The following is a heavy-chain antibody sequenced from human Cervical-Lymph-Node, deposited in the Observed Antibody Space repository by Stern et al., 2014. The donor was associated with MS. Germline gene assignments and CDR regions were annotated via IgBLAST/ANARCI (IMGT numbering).Heavy chain of an antibody. J-gene: IGHJ5*01. CDR2: IYHSGGA. D-gene: IGHD6-13*01. Sequence: QLQLQESGPGLVKPSETLSLTCTVSGVSISSYYWSWIRQPPGKGLEWIGYIYHSGGATSNPSLKSRVTMSVDTSRSQFSLKLSSVTAADTAVYYCARDVGMDSWGQGTLVTVSS. CDR3: ARDVGMDS. CDR1: GVSISSYY. V-gene: IGHV4-59*01.